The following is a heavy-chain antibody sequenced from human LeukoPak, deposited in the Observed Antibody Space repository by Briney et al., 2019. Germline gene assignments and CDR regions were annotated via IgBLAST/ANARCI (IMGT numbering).Heavy chain of an antibody. V-gene: IGHV3-30*18. CDR1: GFTFSTYG. CDR2: ISYDGTIK. J-gene: IGHJ6*02. D-gene: IGHD6-19*01. Sequence: GGSLRLSCAASGFTFSTYGMHWVRQAPGKGLEWVAVISYDGTIKYYADSVKGRFTISRDTSKNTLYLQMNSLRAEDTAVYYCAKDQRISSGFNYYYGMDVWGQGTTVTVSS. CDR3: AKDQRISSGFNYYYGMDV.